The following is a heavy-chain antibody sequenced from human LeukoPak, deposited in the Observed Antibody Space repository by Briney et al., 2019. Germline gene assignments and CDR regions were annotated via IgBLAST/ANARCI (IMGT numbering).Heavy chain of an antibody. V-gene: IGHV3-7*05. CDR3: ARESAGGPDY. CDR1: GFTLSTYW. Sequence: PGGSLRLSCAASGFTLSTYWMSWVRQAPGKGLEWVANIKPDGSEQYYVDSVRGRFTISRDNAENSLYLQMNSLRAEDTAIYYCARESAGGPDYWGQGTLVTVSS. J-gene: IGHJ4*02. D-gene: IGHD6-19*01. CDR2: IKPDGSEQ.